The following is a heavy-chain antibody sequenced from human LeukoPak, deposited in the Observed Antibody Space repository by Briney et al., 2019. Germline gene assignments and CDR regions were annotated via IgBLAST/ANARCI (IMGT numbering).Heavy chain of an antibody. V-gene: IGHV3-23*01. D-gene: IGHD5-18*01. J-gene: IGHJ4*02. CDR2: IGSGGST. Sequence: PGGSLRLSCAASGFTFSSYAMSWVRQAPGKGLEWVSVIGSGGSTYYADSVKGRFTISRDNSKNTPYLQINSLRAEDTAVYYCAKVSAAAMVTSPFDYWGQGALVTVSS. CDR3: AKVSAAAMVTSPFDY. CDR1: GFTFSSYA.